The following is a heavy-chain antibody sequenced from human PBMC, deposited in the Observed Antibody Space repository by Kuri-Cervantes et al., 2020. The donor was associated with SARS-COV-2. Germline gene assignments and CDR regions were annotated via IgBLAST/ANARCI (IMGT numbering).Heavy chain of an antibody. CDR2: IYHSGST. D-gene: IGHD4-11*01. V-gene: IGHV4-38-2*01. CDR1: GYSISSGYY. CDR3: ATYDLQYGYYFDY. Sequence: ESLKISCAVSGYSISSGYYWGWIRQPPGKGLEWIGSIYHSGSTYYNPSLKSRVTISVDRSKNQFSLKLSSVTAADTAVYYCATYDLQYGYYFDYWGQGTLVTVSS. J-gene: IGHJ4*02.